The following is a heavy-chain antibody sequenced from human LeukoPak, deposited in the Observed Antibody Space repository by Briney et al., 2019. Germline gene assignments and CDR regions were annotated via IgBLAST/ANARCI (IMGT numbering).Heavy chain of an antibody. D-gene: IGHD2-2*02. CDR3: AKISQLLYLWGPFDY. CDR1: GFSFSTYS. Sequence: PGGSLRLSCAASGFSFSTYSMNWVRQAPGKGLEWVSAISGSGGSTYYADSVKGRFTISRDNSKNTLYLQMNSLRAEDTAVYYCAKISQLLYLWGPFDYWGQGTLVTVSS. V-gene: IGHV3-23*01. J-gene: IGHJ4*02. CDR2: ISGSGGST.